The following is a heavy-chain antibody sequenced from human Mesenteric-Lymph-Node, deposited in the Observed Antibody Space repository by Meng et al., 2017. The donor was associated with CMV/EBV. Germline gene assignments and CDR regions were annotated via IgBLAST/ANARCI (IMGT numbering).Heavy chain of an antibody. CDR1: GGSVSGHY. J-gene: IGHJ2*01. D-gene: IGHD7-27*01. V-gene: IGHV4-34*01. CDR2: TSHIETT. CDR3: AREVTGDQTYWYFDL. Sequence: VYGGSVSGHYWSWIRQSPGKGLEWIGETSHIETTNYNPSLKSRVTISVDASKNQFSLQLNSVTAADTAIYYCAREVTGDQTYWYFDLWGRGTLVTVSS.